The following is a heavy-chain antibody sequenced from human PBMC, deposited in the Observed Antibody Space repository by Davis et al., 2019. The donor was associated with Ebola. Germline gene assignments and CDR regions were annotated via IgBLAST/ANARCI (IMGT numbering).Heavy chain of an antibody. CDR3: ARDHSMNDRAWWFDP. CDR2: ISPPGSTT. Sequence: ASVKVSCNAPGNTITNHWMHWIRQAPGQGLEWMGVISPPGSTTLYAQRYQGRVTLARDTSTSTVYMELSGLRSEDTAIYYCARDHSMNDRAWWFDPWGQGTLVIVSS. CDR1: GNTITNHW. V-gene: IGHV1-46*01. J-gene: IGHJ5*02. D-gene: IGHD3-16*01.